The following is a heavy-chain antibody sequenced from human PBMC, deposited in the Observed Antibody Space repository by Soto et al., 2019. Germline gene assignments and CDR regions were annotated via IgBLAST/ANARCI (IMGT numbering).Heavy chain of an antibody. J-gene: IGHJ4*02. Sequence: EVQLVESGGGLAQPGRSLRLSCAASGFTFGDYAMHWVRQVPGKGLEWISRIAWSGGVIDYAQSVKGRFTISRDNAKNSLYLQMDSLRPEDTAFYYCAKDVGSADYFDLWGQGTLVTVSS. V-gene: IGHV3-9*01. CDR1: GFTFGDYA. CDR3: AKDVGSADYFDL. CDR2: IAWSGGVI. D-gene: IGHD2-15*01.